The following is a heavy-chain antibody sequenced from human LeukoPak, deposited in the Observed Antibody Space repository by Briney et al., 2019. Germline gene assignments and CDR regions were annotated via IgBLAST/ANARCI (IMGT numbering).Heavy chain of an antibody. CDR3: AKCLAVAGTVDYFDY. V-gene: IGHV3-23*01. CDR1: GFTFSSYA. Sequence: GGSLRLSCAASGFTFSSYAMSWVRQAPGKGLEWVSAISGSGGSTYYADSVKGRFTISRDNSKNTLYLQMNSPRTEDTAVYYCAKCLAVAGTVDYFDYWGQGTLVTVSS. J-gene: IGHJ4*02. D-gene: IGHD6-19*01. CDR2: ISGSGGST.